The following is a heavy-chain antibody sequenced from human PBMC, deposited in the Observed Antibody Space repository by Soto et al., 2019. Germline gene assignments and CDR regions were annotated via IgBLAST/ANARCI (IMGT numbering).Heavy chain of an antibody. CDR3: ARGYRSSSWYGNWFDP. D-gene: IGHD6-13*01. V-gene: IGHV4-34*01. CDR2: INHSGST. Sequence: QVQLQQWGAGLLKPSETLSLTCAVYGGSFSGYYWSWIRQPPGKGLEWIGEINHSGSTNYNPSLKGRFPISVDTSKNQFPLKLSSVTAADTAVYYCARGYRSSSWYGNWFDPWGQGTLVTVSS. CDR1: GGSFSGYY. J-gene: IGHJ5*02.